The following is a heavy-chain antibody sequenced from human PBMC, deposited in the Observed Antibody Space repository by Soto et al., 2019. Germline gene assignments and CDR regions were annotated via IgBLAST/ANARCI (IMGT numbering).Heavy chain of an antibody. CDR1: GFTFSSYA. CDR2: VLGGGGTT. V-gene: IGHV3-23*01. J-gene: IGHJ3*02. Sequence: GGSLRLSCAASGFTFSSYAMSWVRQTPGKGLEWVSGVLGGGGTTFYADSVKGRFTISRDNSKNTLYVQMNNLRAEDTAIYYCARKGPPRDAFDIWGQGTMVTVSS. CDR3: ARKGPPRDAFDI.